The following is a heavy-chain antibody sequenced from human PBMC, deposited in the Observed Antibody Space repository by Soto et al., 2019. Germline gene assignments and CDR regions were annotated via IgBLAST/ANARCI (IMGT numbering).Heavy chain of an antibody. CDR1: GGSISSSNW. V-gene: IGHV4-4*02. CDR2: IYHSGST. CDR3: ARASITIFGVVLDV. J-gene: IGHJ6*02. D-gene: IGHD3-3*01. Sequence: SETLSLTCAVSGGSISSSNWWSWVRQPPGKGLEWIGEIYHSGSTNYNPSLKSRVTISVDKSKNQFSLKLSSVTAADTAVYYCARASITIFGVVLDVWGQGTTVTVSS.